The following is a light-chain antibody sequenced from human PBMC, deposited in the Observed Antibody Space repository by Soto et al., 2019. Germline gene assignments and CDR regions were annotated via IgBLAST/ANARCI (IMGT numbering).Light chain of an antibody. CDR2: AAS. Sequence: AIQMTQSPSSLSASVGDRVILTCRASQGIRNDLGWYQQKPGKAPKLLISAASTVQIGVPSRFSGSGSGTDFTLTISSLQPEDFATYYCLQDYNYPWTFGQGTKVEV. J-gene: IGKJ1*01. CDR1: QGIRND. CDR3: LQDYNYPWT. V-gene: IGKV1-6*01.